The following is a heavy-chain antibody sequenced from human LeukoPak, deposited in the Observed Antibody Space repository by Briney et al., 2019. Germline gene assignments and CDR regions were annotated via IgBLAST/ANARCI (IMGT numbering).Heavy chain of an antibody. Sequence: GGSLRLSCAASGFTVSSNYMSWVRQAPGKGLEWVSAISGSGGSTYYADSVKGRFTISRDNSKNTLYLQMNSLRAEDTAVYYCAKGSIAAAGMVDHWGQGTLVTVSS. V-gene: IGHV3-23*01. CDR2: ISGSGGST. D-gene: IGHD6-13*01. J-gene: IGHJ4*02. CDR1: GFTVSSNY. CDR3: AKGSIAAAGMVDH.